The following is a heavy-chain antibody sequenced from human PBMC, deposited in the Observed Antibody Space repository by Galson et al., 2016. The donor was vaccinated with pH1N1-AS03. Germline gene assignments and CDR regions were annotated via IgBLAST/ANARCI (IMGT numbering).Heavy chain of an antibody. D-gene: IGHD6-19*01. CDR1: GFSLSTNTMC. J-gene: IGHJ4*02. V-gene: IGHV2-70*11. Sequence: PALVKPTQILTLTCTFSGFSLSTNTMCVSWIRQPPGNVLEWLERIDWDNDKNYSTSLKTSLTISKDTAKNQVVLTRPNMDPADTATHYCAPSSYERGCPGCRHFDYWGQGTLVTVSS. CDR2: IDWDNDK. CDR3: APSSYERGCPGCRHFDY.